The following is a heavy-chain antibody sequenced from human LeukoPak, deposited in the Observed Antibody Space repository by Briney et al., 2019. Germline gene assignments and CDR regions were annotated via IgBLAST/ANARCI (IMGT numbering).Heavy chain of an antibody. CDR2: IYYSGST. CDR3: ARRESGRGFDY. V-gene: IGHV4-39*01. Sequence: SETLSLTCTVSGDSISRSSYYWGWIRQPPGKGLEWIGSIYYSGSTYYNPSLKSRVTISVDTSKSQLSLKLSSVTAADTALYYCARRESGRGFDYWGQGTLVTISS. CDR1: GDSISRSSYY. D-gene: IGHD1-26*01. J-gene: IGHJ4*02.